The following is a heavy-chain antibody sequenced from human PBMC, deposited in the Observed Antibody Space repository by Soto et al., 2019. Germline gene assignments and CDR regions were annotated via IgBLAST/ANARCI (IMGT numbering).Heavy chain of an antibody. CDR2: INAGNGNT. Sequence: QVQLVQSGAEVKKPGASVKVSCKASGYTFTSYDMHWVRQAPGQRLEWMGWINAGNGNTNYSQKFQGRVTITRDTSARTAYMELSSLRSEDTAVYYCARDDCSSTSCWTYFYYWGQGTLVTGSS. J-gene: IGHJ4*02. D-gene: IGHD2-2*01. V-gene: IGHV1-3*01. CDR3: ARDDCSSTSCWTYFYY. CDR1: GYTFTSYD.